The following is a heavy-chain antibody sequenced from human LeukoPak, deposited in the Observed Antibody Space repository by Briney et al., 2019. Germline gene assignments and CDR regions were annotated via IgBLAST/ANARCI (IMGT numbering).Heavy chain of an antibody. V-gene: IGHV3-74*01. CDR2: INSDGSIT. J-gene: IGHJ4*02. Sequence: PGGSLRLSCAASGFTFSSYWMHWVRQAPGKGLVWVSRINSDGSITIYADSVRGRFTISRDNAKSTLYLQMNSLRAEDTAVYYCASSTQISKYADYWGQGALVTVSS. D-gene: IGHD2-2*01. CDR3: ASSTQISKYADY. CDR1: GFTFSSYW.